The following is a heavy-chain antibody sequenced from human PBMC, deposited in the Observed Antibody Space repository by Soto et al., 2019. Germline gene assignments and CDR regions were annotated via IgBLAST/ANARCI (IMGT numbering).Heavy chain of an antibody. CDR1: GFTFSSYP. V-gene: IGHV3-23*01. CDR3: ANDPFGYSSSWAVDY. J-gene: IGHJ4*02. CDR2: ISGSGGST. D-gene: IGHD6-13*01. Sequence: GGSLGLSFEASGFTFSSYPRSWVRQLQGKVLEWVSAISGSGGSTYYADSVKGRFTISRDNSKNTLYLQMNSLRAEDTAVYYCANDPFGYSSSWAVDYWGQGTLVTVSS.